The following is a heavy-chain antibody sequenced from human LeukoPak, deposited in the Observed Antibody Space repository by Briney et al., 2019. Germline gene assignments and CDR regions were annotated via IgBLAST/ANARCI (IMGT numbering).Heavy chain of an antibody. D-gene: IGHD6-6*01. Sequence: SETLSLTCTVSGGSISSYYWSWIRQSPGKGLEWIGYIYYSGSTNYNPSLKSRVTISVDTSKNQFSLKLSSVTAADTAVYYCAGSAYSSSSGRFDYWGQGTLVTVSS. V-gene: IGHV4-59*01. J-gene: IGHJ4*02. CDR1: GGSISSYY. CDR2: IYYSGST. CDR3: AGSAYSSSSGRFDY.